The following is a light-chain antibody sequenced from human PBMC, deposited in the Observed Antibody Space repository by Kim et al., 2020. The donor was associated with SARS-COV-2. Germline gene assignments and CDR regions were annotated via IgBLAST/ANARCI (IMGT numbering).Light chain of an antibody. Sequence: QSALTQPPSASGSPGQSVAISCTGTSNDVGGYKYVSWYQQHPGKAPKLIIYEVSKRPSGVPDRFSGSKSGNTASLTVSGLQADDEADYYCSSYAGNNKWVFGGGTQLTVL. CDR1: SNDVGGYKY. CDR2: EVS. CDR3: SSYAGNNKWV. J-gene: IGLJ3*02. V-gene: IGLV2-8*01.